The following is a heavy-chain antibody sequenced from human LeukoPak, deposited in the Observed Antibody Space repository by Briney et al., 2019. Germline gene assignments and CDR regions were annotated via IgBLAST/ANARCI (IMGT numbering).Heavy chain of an antibody. D-gene: IGHD4-23*01. Sequence: PGGSLRLSCAASGFTFSSYSMNWVRQAPGKGLEWVSYISSSSTIYYADSVKGRFTISRDNAKNSLYLQMNSLRAEDTAVYYCARADSYGGLYFDYWGQGTLVTVSS. J-gene: IGHJ4*02. V-gene: IGHV3-48*01. CDR3: ARADSYGGLYFDY. CDR1: GFTFSSYS. CDR2: ISSSSTI.